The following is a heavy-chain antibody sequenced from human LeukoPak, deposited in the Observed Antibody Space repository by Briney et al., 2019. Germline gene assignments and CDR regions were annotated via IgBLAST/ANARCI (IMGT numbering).Heavy chain of an antibody. CDR1: GYSFTNYW. CDR2: INPDDSDT. V-gene: IGHV5-51*01. J-gene: IGHJ4*02. CDR3: ARYSSNHLDH. Sequence: GESLKISCKGSGYSFTNYWIGWVRQMPGKGLEWMGIINPDDSDTRYSPSFQGQVVISADKSISTAYLQWSSLKASDTAMYYCARYSSNHLDHWGRGALVTVSS. D-gene: IGHD1-14*01.